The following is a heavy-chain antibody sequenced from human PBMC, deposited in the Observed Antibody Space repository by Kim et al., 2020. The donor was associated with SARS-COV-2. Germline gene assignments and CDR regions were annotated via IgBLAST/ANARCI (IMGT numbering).Heavy chain of an antibody. CDR1: GYTFTSYA. D-gene: IGHD6-19*01. Sequence: ASVKVSCKASGYTFTSYAMNWVRQAPGQGLEWMGWINTNTGNPTYAQGFTGRFVFSLDTSVSTAYLQISSLKAEDTAVYYCARVSRRSSGSRGGVKTYYYYGMDVWGQGTTVTVSS. J-gene: IGHJ6*02. CDR3: ARVSRRSSGSRGGVKTYYYYGMDV. V-gene: IGHV7-4-1*02. CDR2: INTNTGNP.